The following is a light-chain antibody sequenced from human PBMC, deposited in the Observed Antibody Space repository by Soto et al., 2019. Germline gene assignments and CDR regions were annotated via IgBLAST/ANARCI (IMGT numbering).Light chain of an antibody. V-gene: IGKV3-20*01. J-gene: IGKJ2*01. CDR1: QTISDKH. CDR2: GAS. CDR3: QQYYNNPRT. Sequence: EVVLTQSPGTLSLSPGERATLSCRASQTISDKHFAWYQQRPGLAPRLLIYGASSRATGIPARFIGSGSGTDLTLTINSLQAEDVAVYFCQQYYNNPRTFGQGTKVEI.